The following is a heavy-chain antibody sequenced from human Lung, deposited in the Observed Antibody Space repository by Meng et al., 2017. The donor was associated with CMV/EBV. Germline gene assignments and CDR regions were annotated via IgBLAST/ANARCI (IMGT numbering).Heavy chain of an antibody. CDR1: GFTFSSYS. CDR2: ISSSSSYI. J-gene: IGHJ4*02. V-gene: IGHV3-21*01. CDR3: ARDHRTSIAAAGTVDY. Sequence: GESLKISCAASGFTFSSYSMNWVRQAPGKGLEWVSSISSSSSYIYYADSVKGRFTISRDNAKNSLYLQMNSLRAEDTAVHYCARDHRTSIAAAGTVDYWGQGTXVTVSS. D-gene: IGHD6-13*01.